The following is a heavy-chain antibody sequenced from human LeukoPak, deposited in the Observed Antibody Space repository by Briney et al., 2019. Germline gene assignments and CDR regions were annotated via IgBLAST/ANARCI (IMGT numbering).Heavy chain of an antibody. D-gene: IGHD2-2*01. CDR2: FDPEDGET. V-gene: IGHV1-24*01. CDR3: ASGATYCSSTSCSLRDYFDY. J-gene: IGHJ4*02. Sequence: ASVKVSCKVSGYTLTELSMHWVRQAPGKGLEWMGGFDPEDGETIYAQKFQGRVTMTVATSTETAYVELSSLRSEDTAVYYCASGATYCSSTSCSLRDYFDYWGQGTLVTVSS. CDR1: GYTLTELS.